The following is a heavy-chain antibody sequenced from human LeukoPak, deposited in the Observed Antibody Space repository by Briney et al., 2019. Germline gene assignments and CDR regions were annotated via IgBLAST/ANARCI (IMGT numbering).Heavy chain of an antibody. V-gene: IGHV3-53*01. D-gene: IGHD6-19*01. J-gene: IGHJ4*02. CDR3: ARRQGKSGWYIDY. CDR1: GFTVSSNY. CDR2: IYSGGST. Sequence: GGSLRLSCAASGFTVSSNYVSWVRQAPGKGLEWVSVIYSGGSTYYADSVKGRFTISRDNSKNTLYLQMNSLRAEDTAVYYCARRQGKSGWYIDYWGQGTLVTVSS.